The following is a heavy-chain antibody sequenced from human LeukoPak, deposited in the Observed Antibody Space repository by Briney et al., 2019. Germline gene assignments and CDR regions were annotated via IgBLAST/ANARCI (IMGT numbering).Heavy chain of an antibody. Sequence: PGESLRLSCAASGFTFSNYAMSWVRQAPGKGLEWVSSIDASGGATYYADSVEGRFTISRDNSKNTFYLQMNSLRAEDTAVYSCAKGSGSGWYGWFAPWGQGTLVTVSS. J-gene: IGHJ5*02. CDR3: AKGSGSGWYGWFAP. CDR1: GFTFSNYA. V-gene: IGHV3-23*01. CDR2: IDASGGAT. D-gene: IGHD6-19*01.